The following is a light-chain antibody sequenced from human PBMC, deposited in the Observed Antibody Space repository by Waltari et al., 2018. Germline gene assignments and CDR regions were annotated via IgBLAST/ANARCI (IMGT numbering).Light chain of an antibody. Sequence: DIQMTQSPSSLSASVGDTVVITCRASQGIHIYLGWIQQRPGKAPKSLIYAASTLQSGVPSRFSGSGSGTDFTLTIRDLQPEDFAIYYCQQYSRDPYSFGQGTRLEIK. V-gene: IGKV1-16*01. J-gene: IGKJ5*01. CDR2: AAS. CDR1: QGIHIY. CDR3: QQYSRDPYS.